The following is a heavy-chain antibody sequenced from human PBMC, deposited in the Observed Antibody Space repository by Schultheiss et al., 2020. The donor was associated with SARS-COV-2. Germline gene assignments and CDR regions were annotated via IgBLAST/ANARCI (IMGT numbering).Heavy chain of an antibody. Sequence: SETLSLTCTVSGGSISSYYWSWIRQHPGKGLEWIGYIYYSGSTNYNPSLKSRVTISVDTSKNQFSLQLNSVTPEDTAVYYCAREGVELAGYYFDYWGQGTLVTVSS. CDR3: AREGVELAGYYFDY. CDR2: IYYSGST. CDR1: GGSISSYY. V-gene: IGHV4-59*12. J-gene: IGHJ4*02. D-gene: IGHD1-7*01.